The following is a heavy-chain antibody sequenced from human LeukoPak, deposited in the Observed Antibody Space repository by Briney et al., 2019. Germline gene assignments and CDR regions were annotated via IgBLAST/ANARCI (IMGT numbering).Heavy chain of an antibody. CDR1: GFTFSSYG. J-gene: IGHJ4*02. D-gene: IGHD5-24*01. V-gene: IGHV3-30*02. CDR3: AKERDGYNSGLFDY. CDR2: IRYDGSNK. Sequence: AGGSLRLSCAASGFTFSSYGMHWVRQAPGKGLEWVAFIRYDGSNKYYADSVKGRFTISRDNSKNTLYLQMNSLRAEDTAVYYCAKERDGYNSGLFDYWGQGTLVTVSS.